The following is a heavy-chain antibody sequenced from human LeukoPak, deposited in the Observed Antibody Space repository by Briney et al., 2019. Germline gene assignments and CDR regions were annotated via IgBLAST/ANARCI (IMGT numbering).Heavy chain of an antibody. CDR1: GGSISSGGYY. Sequence: SETLSLTRTVSGGSISSGGYYWSWIRQHPGKGLEWIGYIYYSGSTYYNPSLKSRVTISVDTSKNQFSLKLSSVTAADTAVYYCAREVGIVVVTDAFDIWGQGTMVTVSS. CDR3: AREVGIVVVTDAFDI. J-gene: IGHJ3*02. D-gene: IGHD3-22*01. CDR2: IYYSGST. V-gene: IGHV4-31*03.